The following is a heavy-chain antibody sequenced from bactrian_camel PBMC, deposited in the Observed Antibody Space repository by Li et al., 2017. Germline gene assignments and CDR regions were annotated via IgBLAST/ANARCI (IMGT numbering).Heavy chain of an antibody. D-gene: IGHD8*01. CDR1: GNTFRSAC. Sequence: QVQLVESGGGSVQAGGSLRLSCAASGNTFRSACMAWFRQGPGKEREGVAAACFGGGSTIYADSVKGRFTISHDVAKRTLSLQMSNIEADDTATYYCALDVLERGCSPTTVFHRWGQGTQVTVS. J-gene: IGHJ4*01. CDR3: ALDVLERGCSPTTVFHR. V-gene: IGHV3S1*01. CDR2: ACFGGGST.